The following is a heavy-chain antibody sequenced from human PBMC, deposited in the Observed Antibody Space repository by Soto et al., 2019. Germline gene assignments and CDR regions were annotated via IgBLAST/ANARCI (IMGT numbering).Heavy chain of an antibody. Sequence: ASVKVSCKASGYTLTSYYMHWVRQAPGQGLEWMGVISPGGDFTNYVQKFQGRVTVTRDTSTSTVYMELCSLTSEDTAVYYCAREPPFTGFFDYWGQGALVTVSS. V-gene: IGHV1-46*01. CDR3: AREPPFTGFFDY. D-gene: IGHD3-16*01. CDR2: ISPGGDFT. J-gene: IGHJ4*02. CDR1: GYTLTSYY.